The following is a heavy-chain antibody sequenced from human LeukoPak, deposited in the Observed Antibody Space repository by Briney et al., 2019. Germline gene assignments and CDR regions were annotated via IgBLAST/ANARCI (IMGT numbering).Heavy chain of an antibody. J-gene: IGHJ4*02. CDR2: IYHSGST. CDR1: GHSISSGYY. V-gene: IGHV4-38-2*02. CDR3: AKLWRTVVEEDY. Sequence: SETLSLTCTVSGHSISSGYYWGWIRQPPGKGLEWIGSIYHSGSTYYNPSLKSRVILSVDTSKNQFSPKLTSVTAADTAVYYCAKLWRTVVEEDYWGQGTLVTVSS. D-gene: IGHD3-3*01.